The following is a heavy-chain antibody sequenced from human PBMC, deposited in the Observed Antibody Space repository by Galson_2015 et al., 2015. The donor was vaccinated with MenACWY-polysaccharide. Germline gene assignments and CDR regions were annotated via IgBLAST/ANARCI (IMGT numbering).Heavy chain of an antibody. CDR1: GDSIRSTSYY. CDR3: ARHVHSGDDYGGAGYLGD. J-gene: IGHJ4*01. CDR2: IYNGGSS. Sequence: SETLSLTCTVSGDSIRSTSYYWGWFRQSPGKGLEWIGNIYNGGSSYYNPSLKRRVTISIDTSKKQFSLQLHSVTSADTGVYYCARHVHSGDDYGGAGYLGDWGQGARVTVSS. D-gene: IGHD4/OR15-4a*01. V-gene: IGHV4-39*01.